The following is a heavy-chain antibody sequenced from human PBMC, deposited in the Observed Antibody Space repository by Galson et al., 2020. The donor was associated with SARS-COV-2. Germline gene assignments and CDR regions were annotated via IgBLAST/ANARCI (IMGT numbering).Heavy chain of an antibody. CDR2: INWNGGST. J-gene: IGHJ4*02. D-gene: IGHD3-10*01. CDR3: ARVAGSGSYGSEFDY. CDR1: GFTFDDYG. V-gene: IGHV3-20*01. Sequence: GESLKISCAASGFTFDDYGMSWVRQAPGKGLEWVSGINWNGGSTGYADSVQGRFTISRDNAKNSLYLQMNSLRAEDTALYHCARVAGSGSYGSEFDYWGQGTLVTVSS.